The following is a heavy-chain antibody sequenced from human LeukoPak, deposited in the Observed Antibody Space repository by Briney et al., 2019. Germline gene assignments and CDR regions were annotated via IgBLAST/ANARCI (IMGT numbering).Heavy chain of an antibody. Sequence: PGRSLRLSCAASGFPFSSFAMHWARKAPGKGLEWVAVISYDGSNKYYADSVKGRFTISRDNSKNTLYLQMNSLRAEDTAVYYCAREPNEPYYYGMDVWGQGTTVTVSS. CDR1: GFPFSSFA. CDR2: ISYDGSNK. V-gene: IGHV3-30-3*01. J-gene: IGHJ6*02. CDR3: AREPNEPYYYGMDV.